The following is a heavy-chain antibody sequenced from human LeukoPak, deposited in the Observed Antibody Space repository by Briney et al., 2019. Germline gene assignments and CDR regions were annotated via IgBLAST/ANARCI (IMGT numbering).Heavy chain of an antibody. CDR1: GYSLSSGYY. Sequence: PSETLSLTCAVSGYSLSSGYYWGWIRQPPGKGLEWIGSIYHSGSTYYNPSLKSRVTMSVDTSKNQFSLKLSSVTAADTAVYYCARDWAGSGSFPLWGQGTQVTVSS. CDR3: ARDWAGSGSFPL. CDR2: IYHSGST. D-gene: IGHD3-10*01. V-gene: IGHV4-38-2*02. J-gene: IGHJ4*02.